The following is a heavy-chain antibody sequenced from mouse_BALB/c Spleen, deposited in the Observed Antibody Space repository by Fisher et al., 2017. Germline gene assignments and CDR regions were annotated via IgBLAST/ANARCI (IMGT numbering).Heavy chain of an antibody. J-gene: IGHJ1*01. Sequence: KFKGKATLTVDKSSSTAYMQLSSLTSEDSAVYFCARSPSGWYFDVWGAGTTVTVSS. V-gene: IGHV1-76*01. CDR3: ARSPSGWYFDV.